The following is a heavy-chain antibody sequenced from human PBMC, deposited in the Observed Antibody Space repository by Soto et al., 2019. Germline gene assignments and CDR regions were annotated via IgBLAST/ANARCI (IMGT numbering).Heavy chain of an antibody. J-gene: IGHJ4*02. CDR2: IYYSGST. CDR3: ARVIRGYYYDSSGSWELSNMYYFDY. CDR1: GGSISSSSYY. V-gene: IGHV4-39*01. D-gene: IGHD3-22*01. Sequence: PSETLSLTCTVSGGSISSSSYYWGWIRQPPGKGLEWIGSIYYSGSTYYNPSLKSRVTISVDTSKNQFSLKLSSVTAADTAVYYCARVIRGYYYDSSGSWELSNMYYFDYWGQGTLVTVSS.